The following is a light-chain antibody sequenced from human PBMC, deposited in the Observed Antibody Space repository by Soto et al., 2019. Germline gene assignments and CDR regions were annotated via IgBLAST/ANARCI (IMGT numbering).Light chain of an antibody. CDR2: DTS. J-gene: IGKJ4*01. V-gene: IGKV3-11*01. Sequence: ATITYRASQSISRYLSWYQQKPGQAPRPVIYDTSNRATDTPARFSGSGSVTDSTLAIRGRAPDYAACYYCLPNGSGRPFGAGTKVDIK. CDR3: LPNGSGRP. CDR1: QSISRY.